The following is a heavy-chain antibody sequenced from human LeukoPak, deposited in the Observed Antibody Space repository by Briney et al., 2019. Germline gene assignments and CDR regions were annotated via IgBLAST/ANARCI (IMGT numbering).Heavy chain of an antibody. D-gene: IGHD4-17*01. V-gene: IGHV7-4-1*02. Sequence: AXVKVSCKASGYTFTSYDINWVRQAPGQGLEWMGWINTNTGNPTYAQGFTGRFVFSLDTSVSAAYLQISSLKAEDTAVYYCARSYGDMDYWGQGTLVTVSS. J-gene: IGHJ4*02. CDR2: INTNTGNP. CDR1: GYTFTSYD. CDR3: ARSYGDMDY.